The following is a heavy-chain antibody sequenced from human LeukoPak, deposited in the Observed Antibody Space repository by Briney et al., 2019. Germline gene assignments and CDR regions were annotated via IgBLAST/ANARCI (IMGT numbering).Heavy chain of an antibody. J-gene: IGHJ6*02. CDR3: ARDGAVMVRGATYYYGMDV. V-gene: IGHV4-31*03. D-gene: IGHD3-10*01. CDR2: IYYSGST. Sequence: TSQTLSLTCTVSGGSISSGCYSWSWIRQHPGKGLEWIGYIYYSGSTYSNPSLKSRVTISVDTSKNRFSLKLSSVTAADTAVYYCARDGAVMVRGATYYYGMDVWGQGTTVTVSS. CDR1: GGSISSGCYS.